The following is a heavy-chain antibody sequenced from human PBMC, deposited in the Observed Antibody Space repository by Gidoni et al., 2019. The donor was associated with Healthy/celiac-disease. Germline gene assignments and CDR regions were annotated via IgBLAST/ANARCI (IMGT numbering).Heavy chain of an antibody. CDR3: AANDYGVLRPFDP. Sequence: ELQLVETGGGSIQPGGSLRLSCAASGRTVSSNYISWERQGPGKGLGWVSVIYSGGSTYYADSVKGRFTISRDNSKNTLYLQMNSLRAEDTAVYYCAANDYGVLRPFDPWGQGTLVTVSS. J-gene: IGHJ5*02. CDR2: IYSGGST. V-gene: IGHV3-53*02. D-gene: IGHD4-17*01. CDR1: GRTVSSNY.